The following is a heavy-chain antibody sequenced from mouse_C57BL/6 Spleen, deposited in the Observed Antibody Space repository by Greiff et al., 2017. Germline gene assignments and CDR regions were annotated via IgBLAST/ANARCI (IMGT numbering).Heavy chain of an antibody. V-gene: IGHV1-55*01. CDR3: AIYYGSSLYYAMDY. CDR2: IYPGSGST. CDR1: GYTFTSYW. Sequence: QVQLQQPGAELVKPGASVKMSCKASGYTFTSYWITWVKQRPGQGLVWIGDIYPGSGSTNYNEKFKSKATLTVDTSSSTAYMQLSSLTSEDSAVYYCAIYYGSSLYYAMDYWGQGTSVTVSS. J-gene: IGHJ4*01. D-gene: IGHD1-1*01.